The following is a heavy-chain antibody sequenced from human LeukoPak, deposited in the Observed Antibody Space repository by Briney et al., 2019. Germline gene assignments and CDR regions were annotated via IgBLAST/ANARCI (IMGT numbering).Heavy chain of an antibody. J-gene: IGHJ6*03. CDR3: ARDSSSFMVFHYYYMDV. D-gene: IGHD6-13*01. V-gene: IGHV4-34*01. Sequence: SETLSLTCTVSGGSISSYYWSWIRQPPGKGLEWIGEINHSGSTNYNPSLKSRVTISVDTSKNQFSLKLSSVTAADTAVYYCARDSSSFMVFHYYYMDVWGKGTTVTVSS. CDR2: INHSGST. CDR1: GGSISSYY.